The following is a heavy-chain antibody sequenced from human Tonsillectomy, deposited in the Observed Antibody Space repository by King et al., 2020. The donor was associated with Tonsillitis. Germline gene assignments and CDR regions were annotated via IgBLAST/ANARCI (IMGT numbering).Heavy chain of an antibody. CDR2: ISGSGCST. CDR1: GFTFSSYA. V-gene: IGHV3-23*04. J-gene: IGHJ4*02. Sequence: VQLVESVGGLVQPGGSLRISCAVSGFTFSSYAMSWVSQAPGKGLELVSAISGSGCSTYSAVSVKGRFTISRDNSKNTLYLHMNSLRAEDTAVYYCAKLRSAAAGILDYWGQGTLVTVSS. CDR3: AKLRSAAAGILDY. D-gene: IGHD6-13*01.